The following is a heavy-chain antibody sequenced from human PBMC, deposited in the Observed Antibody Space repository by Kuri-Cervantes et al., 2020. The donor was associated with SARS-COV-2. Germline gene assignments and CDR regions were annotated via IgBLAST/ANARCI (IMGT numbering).Heavy chain of an antibody. CDR3: ARGRGEGYCSGGSCYPGGKYYYYYYGMDV. D-gene: IGHD2-15*01. CDR1: GGSFSGYY. CDR2: INHSGST. J-gene: IGHJ6*02. V-gene: IGHV4-34*01. Sequence: SQTLSLTCAVYGGSFSGYYWSWIRQPPGKGLEWIGEINHSGSTNYNPSLKSRVTISVDTSKNQFSLKLSSVTAADTAVYYCARGRGEGYCSGGSCYPGGKYYYYYYGMDVWAKGPRSPSP.